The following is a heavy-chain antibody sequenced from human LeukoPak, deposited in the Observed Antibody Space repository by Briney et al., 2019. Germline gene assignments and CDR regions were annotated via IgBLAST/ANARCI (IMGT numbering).Heavy chain of an antibody. J-gene: IGHJ4*02. CDR3: SRDPTSMVTMGDY. Sequence: GGSLRLSCAASGLTVSTNYFSWVRLAPGKGLEWVSVIYADGRTYYADSVKGRFTISRDNSRNTLSLQMNRLRAEDTAVYYCSRDPTSMVTMGDYWGQGTLVTVFS. CDR2: IYADGRT. V-gene: IGHV3-53*01. D-gene: IGHD4-17*01. CDR1: GLTVSTNY.